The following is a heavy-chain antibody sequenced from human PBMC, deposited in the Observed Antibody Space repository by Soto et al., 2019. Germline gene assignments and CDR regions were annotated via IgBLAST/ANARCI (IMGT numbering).Heavy chain of an antibody. J-gene: IGHJ4*02. CDR3: AREGRVATFDY. CDR1: GGSVSSGSYF. D-gene: IGHD5-12*01. CDR2: IYNSGNT. Sequence: QVQLQESGPGLVKPSETLSLTCNVSGGSVSSGSYFWSWIRQPPGKGLEWIGYIYNSGNTKYNPSLKSRVTISADTYKNQFSLKLSSVTAADTAVYYCAREGRVATFDYWGQGSLVTVSS. V-gene: IGHV4-61*01.